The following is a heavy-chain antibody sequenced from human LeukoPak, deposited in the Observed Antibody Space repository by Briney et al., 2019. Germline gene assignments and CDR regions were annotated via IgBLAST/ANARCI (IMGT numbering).Heavy chain of an antibody. CDR2: IYYSGST. CDR3: ARPARYSSSEYYFDY. CDR1: GGSISSSSYH. Sequence: SETLSLTCTVSGGSISSSSYHWGWIRQPPGKGLEWIGSIYYSGSTYYNPSLKSRVTISIDTSKNQFSLKLSSVTAADTAVYYCARPARYSSSEYYFDYWGQGTLVTVSP. V-gene: IGHV4-39*01. J-gene: IGHJ4*02. D-gene: IGHD6-13*01.